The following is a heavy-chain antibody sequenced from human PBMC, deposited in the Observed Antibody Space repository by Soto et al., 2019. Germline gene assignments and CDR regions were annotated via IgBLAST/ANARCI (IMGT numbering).Heavy chain of an antibody. CDR2: ISSSGSTI. V-gene: IGHV3-11*01. D-gene: IGHD1-1*01. Sequence: GESLKISCAASGFTFSDYYMSWIRQAPGKGLEWVSYISSSGSTIYYADSVKGRFTISRDNAKNSLYLQMNSLRAEDTAVYYCARARGTPMGAFDIWGQGTMVTVSS. CDR3: ARARGTPMGAFDI. J-gene: IGHJ3*02. CDR1: GFTFSDYY.